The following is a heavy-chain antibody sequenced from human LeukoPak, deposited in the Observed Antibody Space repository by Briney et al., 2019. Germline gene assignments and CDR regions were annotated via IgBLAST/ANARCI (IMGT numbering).Heavy chain of an antibody. CDR2: IIPILGIA. D-gene: IGHD5-18*01. J-gene: IGHJ4*02. CDR3: ARGDGYSYGYDY. CDR1: GGTFSSYA. Sequence: GSSVKVSCKASGGTFSSYAISWVRQAPGQGLEWMGRIIPILGIANYAQKFQGRVTITADKSTSTAYMELSSLRSEDTAVYYCARGDGYSYGYDYWGQGTLVTVSS. V-gene: IGHV1-69*04.